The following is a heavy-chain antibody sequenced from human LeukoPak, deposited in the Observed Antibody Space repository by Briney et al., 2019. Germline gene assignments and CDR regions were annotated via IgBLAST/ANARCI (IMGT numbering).Heavy chain of an antibody. J-gene: IGHJ6*02. D-gene: IGHD1-26*01. Sequence: ASVKVSCKASGYNFISYYMHWVRQAPGQGLEWMGIINPSGGSTSYAQKFQDRVTMTRDTSTSTVYMELSSLKSEDTAVYYCAREDVVLVDAVPYYYYGKDVWGQGNTGT. V-gene: IGHV1-46*01. CDR3: AREDVVLVDAVPYYYYGKDV. CDR1: GYNFISYY. CDR2: INPSGGST.